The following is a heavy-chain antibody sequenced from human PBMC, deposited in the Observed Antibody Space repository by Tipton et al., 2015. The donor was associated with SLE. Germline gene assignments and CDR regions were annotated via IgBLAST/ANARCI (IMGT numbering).Heavy chain of an antibody. CDR1: GGSISSYY. Sequence: PGLVKPSETLSLTCTVSGGSISSYYWSWIRQPPGKGLEWIGYIYYSGSTNYNPSLKSRVTISGDTPKNQFSRKLSSVTAADTAVYYCARHKTRIAARPADAFDIWGQGTMVTVSS. CDR2: IYYSGST. J-gene: IGHJ3*02. D-gene: IGHD6-6*01. V-gene: IGHV4-59*08. CDR3: ARHKTRIAARPADAFDI.